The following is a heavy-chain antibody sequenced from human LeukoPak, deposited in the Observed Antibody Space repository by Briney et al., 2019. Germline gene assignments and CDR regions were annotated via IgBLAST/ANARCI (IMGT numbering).Heavy chain of an antibody. Sequence: PGRSLRLSCAASGFTFSSYGMHWVRQAPGKGLEWVAVISYDGSNKYYADSVKGRFTISRDNSKNTLYLQMNSLRAEDTAVYHCASSKGVTKLSDYWGQGTLVTVSS. CDR1: GFTFSSYG. CDR3: ASSKGVTKLSDY. V-gene: IGHV3-30*03. D-gene: IGHD2-21*02. J-gene: IGHJ4*02. CDR2: ISYDGSNK.